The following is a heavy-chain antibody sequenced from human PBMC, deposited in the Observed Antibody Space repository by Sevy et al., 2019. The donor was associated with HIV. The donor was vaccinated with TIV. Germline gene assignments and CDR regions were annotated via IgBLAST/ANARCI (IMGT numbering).Heavy chain of an antibody. CDR3: AGGRYDSSGSFDAFDI. V-gene: IGHV3-23*01. CDR2: IYGSRGVT. CDR1: GFTFSDYY. Sequence: GGSLRLSCTASGFTFSDYYMSWIRQAPGKGLEWVSTIYGSRGVTYYADYVKGRFTISRDNSKNTLYLQMNSLRTEDTAVYFCAGGRYDSSGSFDAFDIWGQGTMVTVSS. J-gene: IGHJ3*02. D-gene: IGHD3-22*01.